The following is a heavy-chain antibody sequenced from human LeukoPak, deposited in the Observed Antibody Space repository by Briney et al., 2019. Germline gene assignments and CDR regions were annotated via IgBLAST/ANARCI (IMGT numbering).Heavy chain of an antibody. J-gene: IGHJ4*02. CDR3: AKPAYCSGGSCYSIGYFDY. CDR1: GFTFSSYP. D-gene: IGHD2-15*01. V-gene: IGHV3-23*01. Sequence: GGSLRLSCAASGFTFSSYPMSWVRQAPGKGLEWVSGISGSGGSTYYADSVKGRFTISRDNSKNTLYLQMNSLRAEDTAVYYCAKPAYCSGGSCYSIGYFDYWGQGTLVTVSS. CDR2: ISGSGGST.